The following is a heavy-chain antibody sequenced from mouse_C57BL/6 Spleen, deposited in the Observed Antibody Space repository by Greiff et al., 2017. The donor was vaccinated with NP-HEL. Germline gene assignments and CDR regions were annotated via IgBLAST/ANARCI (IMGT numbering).Heavy chain of an antibody. CDR1: GYAFTNYL. CDR3: ARDYGSSPSYAMDY. V-gene: IGHV1-54*01. CDR2: INPGSGGT. D-gene: IGHD1-1*01. Sequence: QVQLKESGAELVRPGTSVKVSCKASGYAFTNYLIEWVKQRPGQGLEWIGVINPGSGGTNYNEKFKGKATLTADKSSSTAYMQLSSLTSEDSAVYFCARDYGSSPSYAMDYWGQGTSVTVSS. J-gene: IGHJ4*01.